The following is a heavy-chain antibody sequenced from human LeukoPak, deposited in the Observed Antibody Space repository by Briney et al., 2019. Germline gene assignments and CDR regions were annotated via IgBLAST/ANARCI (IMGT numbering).Heavy chain of an antibody. D-gene: IGHD3-10*01. V-gene: IGHV4-39*07. J-gene: IGHJ6*02. CDR1: GGSISSSSYY. Sequence: PSETLSLTCTVSGGSISSSSYYWGWIRQPPGKGLEWIGSIDYSGSTYYDPSLKSRVTISVDKSKNQFSLKLSSVTAADTAVYYCARGSPGYYGSGSVWGQGTTVTVSS. CDR2: IDYSGST. CDR3: ARGSPGYYGSGSV.